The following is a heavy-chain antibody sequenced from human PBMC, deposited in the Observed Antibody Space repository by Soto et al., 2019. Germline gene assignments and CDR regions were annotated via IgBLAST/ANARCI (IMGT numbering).Heavy chain of an antibody. V-gene: IGHV3-15*01. Sequence: AGGSLRLSCAASGFTFSNAWMSWVRQAPGKGLEWVGRIKSKTDGGTIDYAAPAKGRFTISRDDSKNTLYLQMNSLKTEDTAVYYCTTMSPTGEDLVVMVGAHNDYWGQGTLVTVSS. CDR2: IKSKTDGGTI. J-gene: IGHJ4*02. CDR1: GFTFSNAW. CDR3: TTMSPTGEDLVVMVGAHNDY. D-gene: IGHD2-15*01.